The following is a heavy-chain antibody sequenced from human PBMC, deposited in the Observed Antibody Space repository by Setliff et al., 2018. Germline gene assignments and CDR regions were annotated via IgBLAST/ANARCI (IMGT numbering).Heavy chain of an antibody. Sequence: PSETLSLTCTVSGGSVSPYFWSWIRQPPGKGLQWIGYIYHNGNTNFNPSLKSRVNMSIDTSKNQFALNLKSVTVADTAVYYCARDRTAYSYGLDVWGQGTTVTVSS. CDR2: IYHNGNT. D-gene: IGHD5-18*01. CDR3: ARDRTAYSYGLDV. V-gene: IGHV4-59*02. CDR1: GGSVSPYF. J-gene: IGHJ6*02.